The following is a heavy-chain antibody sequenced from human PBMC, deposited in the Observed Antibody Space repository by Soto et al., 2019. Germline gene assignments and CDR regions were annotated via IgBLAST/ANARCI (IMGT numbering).Heavy chain of an antibody. J-gene: IGHJ4*02. D-gene: IGHD5-12*01. V-gene: IGHV3-33*01. CDR3: ARDPGYSNYDFDY. Sequence: GGSLRLSCVASGFTFSSHAMHWVRQAPGKGLEWVAVIWYDGSKKYYADSVKGRFTVARDDSKNTLYLQMNSLRVEDTAVYYCARDPGYSNYDFDYWGQGTLVTVSS. CDR2: IWYDGSKK. CDR1: GFTFSSHA.